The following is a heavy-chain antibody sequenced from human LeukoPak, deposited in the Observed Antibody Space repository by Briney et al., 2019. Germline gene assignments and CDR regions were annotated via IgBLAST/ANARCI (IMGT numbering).Heavy chain of an antibody. J-gene: IGHJ6*03. CDR2: IYYSGST. V-gene: IGHV4-61*01. D-gene: IGHD3-9*01. CDR1: GGSISSSSYY. Sequence: SETLSLTCTVSGGSISSSSYYWSWIRQPPGKGLEWIGYIYYSGSTNYNPSLKSRVTISVDTSKNQFSLKLSSVTAADTAVYYCARAIYYDILTGYYHYYMDVWGKGTTVTISS. CDR3: ARAIYYDILTGYYHYYMDV.